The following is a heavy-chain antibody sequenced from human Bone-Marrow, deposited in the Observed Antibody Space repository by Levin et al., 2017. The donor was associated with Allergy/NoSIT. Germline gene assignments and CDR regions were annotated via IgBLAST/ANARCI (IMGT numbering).Heavy chain of an antibody. CDR1: GGTFSSYA. D-gene: IGHD3-10*01. V-gene: IGHV1-69*06. Sequence: ASVKVSCKASGGTFSSYAISWVRQAPGQGLEWMGGIIPIFGTANYAQKFQGRVTITADKSTSTAYMELSSLRSEDTAVYYCARDRGFYYGSGSEQGNYFDYWGQGTLVTVSS. CDR2: IIPIFGTA. J-gene: IGHJ4*02. CDR3: ARDRGFYYGSGSEQGNYFDY.